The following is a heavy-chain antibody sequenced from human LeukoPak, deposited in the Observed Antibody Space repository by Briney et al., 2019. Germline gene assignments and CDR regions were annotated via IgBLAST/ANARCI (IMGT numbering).Heavy chain of an antibody. Sequence: GGSLRLPCSASGFTLSSYAMHWVRQAPGKGLEYVSAISSDGGSTYYADSVKGRFTISRDNSKNTLYLQMSSLRAEDTAVYYCVKDSSSWVFDYWGQGTLVTVSS. J-gene: IGHJ4*02. D-gene: IGHD6-13*01. CDR1: GFTLSSYA. CDR3: VKDSSSWVFDY. CDR2: ISSDGGST. V-gene: IGHV3-64D*09.